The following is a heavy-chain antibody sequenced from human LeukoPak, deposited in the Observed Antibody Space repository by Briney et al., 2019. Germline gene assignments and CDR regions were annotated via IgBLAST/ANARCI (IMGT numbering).Heavy chain of an antibody. CDR1: QYTFTSYT. J-gene: IGHJ4*02. D-gene: IGHD6-19*01. CDR3: ARGGGGVAGQLSPDY. V-gene: IGHV1-46*01. Sequence: ASLKVSCKPSQYTFTSYTTHWVRQTPRQRLEWMGIINPGGGRTSYAQKFQGRVTMTRDTSTYTVYMELSSLRSEDTAVYYCARGGGGVAGQLSPDYWGQGTLVTVSP. CDR2: INPGGGRT.